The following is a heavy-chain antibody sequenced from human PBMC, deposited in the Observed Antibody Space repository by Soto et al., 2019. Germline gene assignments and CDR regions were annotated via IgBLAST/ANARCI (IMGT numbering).Heavy chain of an antibody. Sequence: SGPTLVNPKKTLTLTCTFSGFSLSTSGVAVGWIRQPQGKALEWLALIYWDDDKRYSPSLKSRLTITKDTSKNQVVLTMTNMDPVDTATYYCAHSIYGYEDNWFDPWGQGTLVTVSS. CDR2: IYWDDDK. J-gene: IGHJ5*02. CDR3: AHSIYGYEDNWFDP. D-gene: IGHD5-18*01. V-gene: IGHV2-5*02. CDR1: GFSLSTSGVA.